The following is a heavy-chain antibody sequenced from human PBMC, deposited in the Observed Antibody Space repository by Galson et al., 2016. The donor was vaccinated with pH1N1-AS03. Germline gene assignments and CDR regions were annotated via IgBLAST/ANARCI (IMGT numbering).Heavy chain of an antibody. CDR1: GFTFTDFA. D-gene: IGHD1-1*01. CDR3: AKDRNDYRLHYFSGSDV. Sequence: SLRLSCATSGFTFTDFAVSWVRQAPGRGLEWVSATSSSGGSTYYAESVKGRVTISRDYSKNTVDLQMNSLRAEDTAVYYCAKDRNDYRLHYFSGSDVWGQGTLVTVSS. CDR2: TSSSGGST. J-gene: IGHJ4*02. V-gene: IGHV3-23*01.